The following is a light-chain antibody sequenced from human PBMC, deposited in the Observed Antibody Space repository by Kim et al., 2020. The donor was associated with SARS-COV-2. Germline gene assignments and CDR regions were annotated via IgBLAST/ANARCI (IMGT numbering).Light chain of an antibody. V-gene: IGKV1-13*02. CDR3: QQFNSYPIT. CDR1: QGISSA. Sequence: ASVGDRVTITFRASQGISSALAWYQQKPGKAPKLLIYDASSLESVVPSRFSGSGSGTDFTLTISSLQPEDFATYYCQQFNSYPITFGQGTRLEIK. CDR2: DAS. J-gene: IGKJ5*01.